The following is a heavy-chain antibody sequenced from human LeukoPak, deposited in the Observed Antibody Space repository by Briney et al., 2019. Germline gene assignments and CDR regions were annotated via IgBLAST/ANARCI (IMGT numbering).Heavy chain of an antibody. Sequence: GSLRLSCAASGFTFSDYYMSWIRQAPGKGLEWVSYVSSSGSTIYYADSVKGRFTISRDNAKNSLYLQMNSLRTEDTAVYYCARSAGRDGFEFDYWGQGTLVTVSS. CDR1: GFTFSDYY. J-gene: IGHJ4*02. CDR3: ARSAGRDGFEFDY. V-gene: IGHV3-11*01. D-gene: IGHD5-12*01. CDR2: VSSSGSTI.